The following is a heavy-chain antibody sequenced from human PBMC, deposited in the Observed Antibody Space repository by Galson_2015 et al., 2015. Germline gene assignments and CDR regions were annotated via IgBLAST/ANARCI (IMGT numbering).Heavy chain of an antibody. J-gene: IGHJ4*02. CDR2: INPNSGGT. Sequence: SVKVSCKASGYTFTGYYMHWVRQAPGQGLEWMGRINPNSGGTNYAQKFQGRVTMTRDTSISTAYMELSGLRSDDTAVYYCARNGYFDWLFIDYWGQGTLVTVSS. D-gene: IGHD3-9*01. CDR3: ARNGYFDWLFIDY. CDR1: GYTFTGYY. V-gene: IGHV1-2*06.